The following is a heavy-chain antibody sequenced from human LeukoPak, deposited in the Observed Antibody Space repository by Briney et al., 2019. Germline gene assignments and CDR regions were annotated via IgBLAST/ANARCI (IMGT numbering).Heavy chain of an antibody. CDR2: FDPEDGEK. J-gene: IGHJ4*02. D-gene: IGHD3/OR15-3a*01. CDR3: ATGPVAWTAGFDY. V-gene: IGHV1-24*01. Sequence: ASVKVSCKVFGYTVTELSMQWVRQAPGKGLEWMGGFDPEDGEKMYAQKFQGRVTMTEDTSTDTAYMELSSLRSEDTAVYYCATGPVAWTAGFDYWGQGTLVTVSP. CDR1: GYTVTELS.